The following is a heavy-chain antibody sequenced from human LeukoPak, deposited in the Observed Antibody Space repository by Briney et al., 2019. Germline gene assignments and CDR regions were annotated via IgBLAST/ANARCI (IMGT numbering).Heavy chain of an antibody. CDR1: GGSISSGSYY. CDR3: AGDLFNVVYELHDAFDI. V-gene: IGHV4-61*02. D-gene: IGHD3-16*01. J-gene: IGHJ3*02. CDR2: IYTSGST. Sequence: SETLSLTCTVSGGSISSGSYYWSWIRQPAGKGLEWIGRIYTSGSTNYNPSLKSRVTISVDTSKNQFSLKLSSVTAADTAVYYCAGDLFNVVYELHDAFDIWGQGTMVTVSS.